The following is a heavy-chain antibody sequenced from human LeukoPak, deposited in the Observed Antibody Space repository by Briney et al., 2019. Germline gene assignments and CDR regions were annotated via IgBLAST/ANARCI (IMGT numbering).Heavy chain of an antibody. CDR2: INHSGST. J-gene: IGHJ6*03. V-gene: IGHV4-34*01. CDR3: AVGRLWFGETRDYYHYMDV. Sequence: PSETLSLTCAVYGGSFSGYYWSWIRQPPGKGLEWIGEINHSGSTNYNPSLKSRVTISVDTSKNQFSLKLSSVTAADTAVYYCAVGRLWFGETRDYYHYMDVWGKGTTVTVSS. D-gene: IGHD3-10*01. CDR1: GGSFSGYY.